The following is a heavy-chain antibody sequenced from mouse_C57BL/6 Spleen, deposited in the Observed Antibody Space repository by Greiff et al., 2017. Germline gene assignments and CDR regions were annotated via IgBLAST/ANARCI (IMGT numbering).Heavy chain of an antibody. Sequence: QVQLQQPGAELVRPGSSVKLSCKASGYTFTSYWMHWVKQRPIQGLEWIGNIDPSDSETHYNQKFKDKATLTVDKSSSTAYMQLSSLTSEDSAVYYCASWGLRRHWYFDVWGTGTTVTVSS. V-gene: IGHV1-52*01. CDR1: GYTFTSYW. CDR3: ASWGLRRHWYFDV. J-gene: IGHJ1*03. CDR2: IDPSDSET. D-gene: IGHD2-4*01.